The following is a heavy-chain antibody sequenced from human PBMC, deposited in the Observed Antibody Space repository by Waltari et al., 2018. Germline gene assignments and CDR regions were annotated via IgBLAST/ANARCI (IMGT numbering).Heavy chain of an antibody. CDR2: VNPTGST. D-gene: IGHD3-22*01. Sequence: QVELQQWGAGLLRPSETLSLTCSVSGGAFDSYYWTWIRPAPGRGLEWLGEVNPTGSTNYNPSLKSRLSLSVETSRNQVSLKMTSVTGADTAVYFCARGHPRFDYEKSDYYAYWFDPWGQGTQVTVSS. J-gene: IGHJ5*02. CDR3: ARGHPRFDYEKSDYYAYWFDP. V-gene: IGHV4-34*01. CDR1: GGAFDSYY.